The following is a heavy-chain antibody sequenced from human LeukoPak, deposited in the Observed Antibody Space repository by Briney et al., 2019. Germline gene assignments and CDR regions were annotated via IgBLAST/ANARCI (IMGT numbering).Heavy chain of an antibody. J-gene: IGHJ6*02. CDR3: ARGPATNRDGSDSGLVV. Sequence: SETLSLICTVSGGSISSYYWSWIRQPPGKGLEWIGEINHSGSTNYNPSLKSRVTISVDTSKNQFSLKLSSVTAADTAVYYCARGPATNRDGSDSGLVVWGQGTTVTVSS. D-gene: IGHD5-24*01. CDR2: INHSGST. V-gene: IGHV4-34*01. CDR1: GGSISSYY.